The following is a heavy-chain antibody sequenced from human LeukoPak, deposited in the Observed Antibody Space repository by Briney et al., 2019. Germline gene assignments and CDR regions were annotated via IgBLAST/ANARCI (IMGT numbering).Heavy chain of an antibody. Sequence: SETLSLTCTVSSGSISSSSSYYWGWIRQPPGKGLEWIGSTYYSGKTYYNPSLKSLVTISLDTSKNQFSLKLSSVTAADTAVYYCARHLKGYCSNGVCSDAFDIWGQGTMVTVSS. D-gene: IGHD2-8*01. CDR3: ARHLKGYCSNGVCSDAFDI. CDR2: TYYSGKT. V-gene: IGHV4-39*01. J-gene: IGHJ3*02. CDR1: SGSISSSSSYY.